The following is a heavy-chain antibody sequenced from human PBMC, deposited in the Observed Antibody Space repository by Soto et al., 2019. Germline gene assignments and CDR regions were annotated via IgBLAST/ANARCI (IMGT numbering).Heavy chain of an antibody. CDR2: ISSSSSYI. D-gene: IGHD3-3*01. V-gene: IGHV3-21*01. CDR1: GFTFSSYS. J-gene: IGHJ4*02. CDR3: ARGRPTIFGVPTPEYFDY. Sequence: GGSLRLSCAASGFTFSSYSMNWVRQAPGKGLEWVSSISSSSSYIYYADSVKGRFTISRDNAKNSLYLQMNSLRAEDTALYYFARGRPTIFGVPTPEYFDYWGQGTLVTVSS.